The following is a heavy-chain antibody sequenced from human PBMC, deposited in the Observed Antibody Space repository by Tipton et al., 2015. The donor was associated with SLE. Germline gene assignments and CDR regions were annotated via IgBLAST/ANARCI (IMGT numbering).Heavy chain of an antibody. V-gene: IGHV3-30*04. Sequence: SLRLSCATSGLTFTDYPIHWVRQAPGKGLEWVAVISSNGNNKYYADSVKGRFTTSRDISKNTVYLQMNSLTPEDTALYYCARVQNWGPAYWGQGTLVTVSS. CDR3: ARVQNWGPAY. CDR2: ISSNGNNK. CDR1: GLTFTDYP. D-gene: IGHD3-16*01. J-gene: IGHJ4*02.